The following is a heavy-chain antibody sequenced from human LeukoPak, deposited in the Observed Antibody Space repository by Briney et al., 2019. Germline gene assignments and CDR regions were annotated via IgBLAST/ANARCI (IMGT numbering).Heavy chain of an antibody. D-gene: IGHD6-13*01. Sequence: GGSLRLSCAASGFTFDDYAMHWVRQAPGKGLEWVSGISWNSGSIGYADSVKGRFTISRDNAKNSLYLQMNSLRAEDTALYYCAKDTAPDSGSSSSWRHGNAFDIWGQGTMVTVSS. CDR2: ISWNSGSI. V-gene: IGHV3-9*01. J-gene: IGHJ3*02. CDR1: GFTFDDYA. CDR3: AKDTAPDSGSSSSWRHGNAFDI.